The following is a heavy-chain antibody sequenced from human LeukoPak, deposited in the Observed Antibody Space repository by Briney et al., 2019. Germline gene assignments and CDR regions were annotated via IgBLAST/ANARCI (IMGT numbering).Heavy chain of an antibody. CDR3: ARGPYNLPNVNSYYYMDV. CDR1: GFTLNNYW. D-gene: IGHD1-1*01. V-gene: IGHV3-7*01. J-gene: IGHJ6*03. CDR2: IKPDGSAQ. Sequence: PGGSLRLSCAASGFTLNNYWMSWFRQAPGKGLEWVANIKPDGSAQFYLDSVKGRFTISRDNANNSLSLQMNTLRVDDTAMYYCARGPYNLPNVNSYYYMDVWGKGTTV.